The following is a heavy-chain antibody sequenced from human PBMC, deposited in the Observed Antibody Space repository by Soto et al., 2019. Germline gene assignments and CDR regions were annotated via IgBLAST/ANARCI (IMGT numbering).Heavy chain of an antibody. V-gene: IGHV5-51*01. CDR1: GYSFTSYW. J-gene: IGHJ3*02. CDR3: ARTDRTPNDAFDI. Sequence: RGESLKIYCKGSGYSFTSYWIGWVRQMPGKGLEWMGIIYPGDSDTRYSPSFQGQVTISADKSISTAYLQWSSLKASDTAMYYCARTDRTPNDAFDIWGQGTMVTVSS. CDR2: IYPGDSDT. D-gene: IGHD1-1*01.